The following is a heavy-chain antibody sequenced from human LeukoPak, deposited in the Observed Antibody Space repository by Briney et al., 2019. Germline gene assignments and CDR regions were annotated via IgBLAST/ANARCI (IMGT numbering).Heavy chain of an antibody. V-gene: IGHV4-39*07. Sequence: PSETLSLTCTVSGGSISSITYYWGWIRQPPGRGLEWVGHMYYRGNTFYNPSLKSRVTISVDTSKNQFSLKLRSVTAADTAVYFCARLYGNYQNYFDYWGQGTLVTVSS. CDR2: MYYRGNT. D-gene: IGHD1-7*01. CDR1: GGSISSITYY. CDR3: ARLYGNYQNYFDY. J-gene: IGHJ4*02.